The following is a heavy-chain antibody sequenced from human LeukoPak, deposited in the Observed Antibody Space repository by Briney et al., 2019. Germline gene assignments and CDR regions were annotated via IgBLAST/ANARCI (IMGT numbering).Heavy chain of an antibody. CDR3: ARGTYSSSPPFDY. D-gene: IGHD6-6*01. J-gene: IGHJ4*02. Sequence: GGSLRLSCAASGFTFSSYSMNWVRQAPGKGLEWVSSISSSSSYIYYADSVKGRFTISRDNAKNSLYLQMNGLRAEDTAVYYCARGTYSSSPPFDYWGQGTLVTVSS. V-gene: IGHV3-21*01. CDR1: GFTFSSYS. CDR2: ISSSSSYI.